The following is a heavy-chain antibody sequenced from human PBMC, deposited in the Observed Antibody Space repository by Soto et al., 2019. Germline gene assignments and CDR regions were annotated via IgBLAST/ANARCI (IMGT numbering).Heavy chain of an antibody. CDR2: ISGSGGST. D-gene: IGHD3-3*01. Sequence: GGSLRLSCAASGFTFSSYAMSWVRQAPGKGLEWVSAISGSGGSTYYADSVKGRLTISRDNSKNTLYLQMNSLRAEDTAVYYCAKDSPVLRFLEWDDAFDIWGQGTMVTVSS. J-gene: IGHJ3*02. V-gene: IGHV3-23*01. CDR3: AKDSPVLRFLEWDDAFDI. CDR1: GFTFSSYA.